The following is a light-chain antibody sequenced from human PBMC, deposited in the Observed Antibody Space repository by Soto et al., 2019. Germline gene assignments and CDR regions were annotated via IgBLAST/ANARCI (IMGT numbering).Light chain of an antibody. V-gene: IGLV2-23*02. J-gene: IGLJ1*01. CDR2: DVS. CDR3: CSYAGDSYV. Sequence: QPVLTQPASVSGSPGQSITISCTGTSSDVGNYNLVSWYQQHPGKAPKLMIYDVSKRPSGVSNRFSGSKSGNTASLTISGLQADDEADYYCCSYAGDSYVFGTGTKVTVL. CDR1: SSDVGNYNL.